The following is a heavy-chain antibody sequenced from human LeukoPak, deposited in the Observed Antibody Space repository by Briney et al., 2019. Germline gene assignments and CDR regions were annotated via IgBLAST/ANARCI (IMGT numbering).Heavy chain of an antibody. J-gene: IGHJ6*02. CDR2: IYSGGTT. Sequence: GGSLRLSCAASGFTVSRNYMSWVRQAPGKGLEWVSVIYSGGTTYYADSVKGRFTISRDNSKNTLYLQMNSLRAEDTAVYYCAREGGLSSGWYQDVVWGQGTTVTVSS. CDR3: AREGGLSSGWYQDVV. CDR1: GFTVSRNY. D-gene: IGHD6-19*01. V-gene: IGHV3-53*01.